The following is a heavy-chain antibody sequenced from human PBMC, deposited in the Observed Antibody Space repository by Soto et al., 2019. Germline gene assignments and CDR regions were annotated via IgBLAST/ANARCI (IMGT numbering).Heavy chain of an antibody. Sequence: PSETLSLTCTVSVGSISSGGYYWIWIRHHPGKGLEWIGYIYYSGSTYYNPSLKSRVTISVDTSKNQFSLKLSSVTAADTAVYYCARGKGDIVVVPAAKRYWFDPWGQGTLVTVSS. CDR3: ARGKGDIVVVPAAKRYWFDP. D-gene: IGHD2-2*01. CDR1: VGSISSGGYY. J-gene: IGHJ5*02. CDR2: IYYSGST. V-gene: IGHV4-31*03.